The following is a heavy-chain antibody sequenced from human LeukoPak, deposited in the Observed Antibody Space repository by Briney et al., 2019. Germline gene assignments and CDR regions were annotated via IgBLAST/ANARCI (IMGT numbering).Heavy chain of an antibody. J-gene: IGHJ4*02. CDR2: IYYSGST. V-gene: IGHV4-59*12. CDR3: ARDLYYYDSSGYDPYFDY. CDR1: GGSISSYY. D-gene: IGHD3-22*01. Sequence: SETLSLTCTVSGGSISSYYWSWIRQPPGKGLEWIGYIYYSGSTNYNPSLKSRVTISVDTSKNQFSLKLSSVTAADTAVYYCARDLYYYDSSGYDPYFDYWGQGTLVTVSS.